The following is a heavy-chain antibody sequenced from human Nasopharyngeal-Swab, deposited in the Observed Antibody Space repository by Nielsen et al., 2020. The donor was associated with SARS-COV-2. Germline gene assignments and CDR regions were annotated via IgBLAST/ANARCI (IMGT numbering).Heavy chain of an antibody. CDR3: AKVPSTVTTLPPDY. D-gene: IGHD4-11*01. J-gene: IGHJ4*02. CDR1: GFTFSSYA. Sequence: GESLKISCAASGFTFSSYAMSWVRQAPGKGLEWVSHISVDGRSTYHADSVKGRFTISRDNSKNTLYLQMNSLRAEDTAVYYCAKVPSTVTTLPPDYWGQGTLVTVSS. CDR2: ISVDGRST. V-gene: IGHV3-23*01.